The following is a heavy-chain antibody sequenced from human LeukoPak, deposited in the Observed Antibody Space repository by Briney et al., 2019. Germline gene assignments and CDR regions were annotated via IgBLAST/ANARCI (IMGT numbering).Heavy chain of an antibody. Sequence: SETLSLTCTVSGGSISSYYWSWIRQPPGKGLEWIGYIYYSGNTNYNPSLKSRVTISVDTSKNQFSLKLSSVTAADTAVYYCAKDRGLDAFDIWGQGTLVTVSS. CDR1: GGSISSYY. J-gene: IGHJ3*02. V-gene: IGHV4-59*01. CDR2: IYYSGNT. D-gene: IGHD3-10*01. CDR3: AKDRGLDAFDI.